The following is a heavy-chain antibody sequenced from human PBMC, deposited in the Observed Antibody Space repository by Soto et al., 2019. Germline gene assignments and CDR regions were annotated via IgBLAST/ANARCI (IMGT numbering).Heavy chain of an antibody. V-gene: IGHV3-21*01. J-gene: IGHJ6*02. CDR3: ARQDIFPEEMMPYHFNYYYGMDV. Sequence: GGSLRLSCAASGFTFSSYSMNWVRQAPGKGLEWVSSISSSSSYIYYADSVKGRFTISRDNAKNSLYLQMNSLRAEDTAVYYCARQDIFPEEMMPYHFNYYYGMDVWGQGTTVTVS. D-gene: IGHD3-3*01. CDR1: GFTFSSYS. CDR2: ISSSSSYI.